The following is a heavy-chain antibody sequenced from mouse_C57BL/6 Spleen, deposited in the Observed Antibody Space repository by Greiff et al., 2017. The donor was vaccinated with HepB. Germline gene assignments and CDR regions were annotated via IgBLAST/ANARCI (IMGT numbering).Heavy chain of an antibody. D-gene: IGHD1-1*01. CDR3: TTYYGSSGNVDY. V-gene: IGHV14-4*01. CDR1: GFNIKDDY. J-gene: IGHJ2*01. CDR2: IDPENGDT. Sequence: EVQLQQSGAELVRPGASVKLSCTASGFNIKDDYMHWVKQRPEQGLEWIGWIDPENGDTEYASKFQGKATITADTSSNTAYLQLSSLTSEDTAVYYCTTYYGSSGNVDYWGQGTTLTVSS.